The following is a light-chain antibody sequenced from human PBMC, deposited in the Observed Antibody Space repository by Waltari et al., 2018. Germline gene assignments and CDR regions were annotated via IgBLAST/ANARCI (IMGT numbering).Light chain of an antibody. Sequence: ELPRHPALCVALGQTVRITCQADLPGTYYGSWCRQKTGPAPELVIYGNNNRPSWIPCRVSASSSGNTAALTMTEAQAEDEGYYYCHSRDLSGDVVFGGGTKVAVL. CDR3: HSRDLSGDVV. J-gene: IGLJ2*01. CDR2: GNN. CDR1: LPGTYY. V-gene: IGLV3-19*01.